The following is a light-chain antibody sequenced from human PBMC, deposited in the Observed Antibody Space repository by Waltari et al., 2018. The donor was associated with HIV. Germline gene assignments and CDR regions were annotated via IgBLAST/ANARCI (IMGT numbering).Light chain of an antibody. CDR2: LGS. CDR3: MQALQTPLT. Sequence: DIVMTQSPLSLPVTPGEPASISCRSSQSLLHDNGYNSLDWYLQKPGQSPQLLIYLGSNRASGVPDRFSGSGLGTDFTLKISRVEAEDVGVYYCMQALQTPLTFGGGTKVEIK. CDR1: QSLLHDNGYNS. V-gene: IGKV2-28*01. J-gene: IGKJ4*01.